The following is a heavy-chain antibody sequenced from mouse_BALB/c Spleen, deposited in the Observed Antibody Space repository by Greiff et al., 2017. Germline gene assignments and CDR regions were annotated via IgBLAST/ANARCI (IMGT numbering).Heavy chain of an antibody. CDR3: AREAYRIAMDY. CDR2: INPYNDGT. Sequence: VQLQQSVPELVKPGASVKMSCKASGYTFTSYVMHWVKQKPGQGLEWIGYINPYNDGTKYNEKFKGKATLTSDKSSSTAYMELSSLTSEDSAVYYCAREAYRIAMDYWGQGTSVTVSS. J-gene: IGHJ4*01. CDR1: GYTFTSYV. V-gene: IGHV1-14*01.